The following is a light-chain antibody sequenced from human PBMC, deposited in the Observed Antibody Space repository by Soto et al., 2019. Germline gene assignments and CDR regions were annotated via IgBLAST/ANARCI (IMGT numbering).Light chain of an antibody. V-gene: IGKV1-5*01. Sequence: DIQMTQSPSTLSAFVGDRVTITCRASQNIDAWLAWYQQKPGKAPELLIFGASNLKSGVPSRFSGSGSGTEFTLTISSLQPDDFSTYYCQQYNTYSTFGQGTKVDI. CDR1: QNIDAW. CDR2: GAS. CDR3: QQYNTYST. J-gene: IGKJ1*01.